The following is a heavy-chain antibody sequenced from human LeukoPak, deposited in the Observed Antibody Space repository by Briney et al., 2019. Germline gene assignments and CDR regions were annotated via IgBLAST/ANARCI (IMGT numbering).Heavy chain of an antibody. CDR3: ASVDYGGNGGADY. CDR2: VIPILGIA. CDR1: GGTFSSYA. D-gene: IGHD4-23*01. V-gene: IGHV1-69*04. Sequence: SVKVSCKASGGTFSSYAISWVRQAPGQGLEWMGRVIPILGIANYAQKFQGRVTITADKSTSTAYMELSSLRSEDTAVYYCASVDYGGNGGADYWGQGTLVTVSS. J-gene: IGHJ4*02.